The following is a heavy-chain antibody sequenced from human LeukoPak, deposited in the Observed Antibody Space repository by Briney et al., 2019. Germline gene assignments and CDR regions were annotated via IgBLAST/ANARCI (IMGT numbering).Heavy chain of an antibody. D-gene: IGHD4-23*01. CDR3: AKGDYGGNSYRPFDY. V-gene: IGHV3-9*01. CDR2: ISWNSGVI. J-gene: IGHJ4*02. Sequence: GRSLRLSCAASGFTFNNYAMHWVRQAPGKGLEWVSGISWNSGVIDYADSVKGRFTISRDNVKNSLYLQMNSLRAEDTALYYCAKGDYGGNSYRPFDYWGQGTLVTVSS. CDR1: GFTFNNYA.